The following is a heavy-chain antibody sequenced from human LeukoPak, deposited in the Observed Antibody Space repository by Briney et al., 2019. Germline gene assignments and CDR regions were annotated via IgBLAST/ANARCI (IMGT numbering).Heavy chain of an antibody. Sequence: GGSLRLSCAASGFTFSDYYMSWIRQAPGKGLEWVSYISSSGSTIYYADSVKGRFTISRDNAKNSLYLQMNSLRAEDTAVYYCARVRVVLLWFGELFGHDAFDIWGQGTMVTVSS. D-gene: IGHD3-10*01. CDR1: GFTFSDYY. V-gene: IGHV3-11*01. J-gene: IGHJ3*02. CDR2: ISSSGSTI. CDR3: ARVRVVLLWFGELFGHDAFDI.